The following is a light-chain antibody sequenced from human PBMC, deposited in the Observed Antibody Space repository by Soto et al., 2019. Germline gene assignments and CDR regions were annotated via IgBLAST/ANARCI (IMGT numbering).Light chain of an antibody. CDR3: QQYGSSPWT. V-gene: IGKV3-20*01. J-gene: IGKJ1*01. Sequence: EIVLTQSPATLSLSPGERATLSCRASQGVSSSYLAWYQDRPGQAPRLLIYGASSRATGIPDRFSGSGSGTAFTLTISRLEPEDFAVYYCQQYGSSPWTFGQGTKVDIK. CDR1: QGVSSSY. CDR2: GAS.